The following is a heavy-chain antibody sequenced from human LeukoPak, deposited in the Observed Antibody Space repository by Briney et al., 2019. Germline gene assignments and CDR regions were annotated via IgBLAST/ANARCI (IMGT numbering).Heavy chain of an antibody. Sequence: SETLSLTCAVSGGSINSHYWGWIRQPPGKGLQWIGDIYYTGKINYNPSLKSRVTITLDTSKDHLSLNLTSLLAADTAIYYCVRRGTGWNYFDYWGQGILVTVSS. CDR3: VRRGTGWNYFDY. J-gene: IGHJ4*02. V-gene: IGHV4-59*08. D-gene: IGHD2-8*02. CDR2: IYYTGKI. CDR1: GGSINSHY.